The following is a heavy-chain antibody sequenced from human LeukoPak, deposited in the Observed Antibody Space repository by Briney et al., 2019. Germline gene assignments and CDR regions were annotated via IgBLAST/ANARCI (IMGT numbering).Heavy chain of an antibody. Sequence: SVKVSCKASGFTFTSSAMQWVRQARGQRLEWIGWIVVGSGNTNYAQKFQEGVTITRDMSTSTAYMELSSLRSEDTAVYYCAASGHAIAGFGWFDPWGQGTLVTVSS. V-gene: IGHV1-58*02. J-gene: IGHJ5*02. CDR3: AASGHAIAGFGWFDP. D-gene: IGHD2-21*01. CDR1: GFTFTSSA. CDR2: IVVGSGNT.